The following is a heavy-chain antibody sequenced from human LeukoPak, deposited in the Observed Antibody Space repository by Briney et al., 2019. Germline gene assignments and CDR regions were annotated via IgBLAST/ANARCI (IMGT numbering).Heavy chain of an antibody. CDR3: ARDRDWNSGFDY. Sequence: RTGGSLRLSCAASGFTFSSYNMKWVRQAPGKGLEWVSSISTSSSYIYYADSVKGRFTISRDNAKNSLNLQMNSLRVEDTAVYYCARDRDWNSGFDYWGQGTLVTVSS. V-gene: IGHV3-21*01. CDR1: GFTFSSYN. J-gene: IGHJ4*02. CDR2: ISTSSSYI. D-gene: IGHD1-7*01.